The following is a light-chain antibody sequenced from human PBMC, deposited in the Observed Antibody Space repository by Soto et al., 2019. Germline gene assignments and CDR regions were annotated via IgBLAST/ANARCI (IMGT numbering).Light chain of an antibody. CDR1: QDIRSY. Sequence: DIQMTQSPSSLSAPVGDRVTITCRAGQDIRSYLNWYQQKPGKAPQLLIYATSFLQIGVPSRFSASGSGTDFSLVITDLQLEDSATYYCQQGYTSRWTSGQGTKVEI. J-gene: IGKJ1*01. CDR2: ATS. CDR3: QQGYTSRWT. V-gene: IGKV1-39*01.